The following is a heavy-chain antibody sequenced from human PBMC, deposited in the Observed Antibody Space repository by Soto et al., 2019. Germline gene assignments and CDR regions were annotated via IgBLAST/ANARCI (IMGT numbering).Heavy chain of an antibody. D-gene: IGHD1-1*01. Sequence: QVQLVQSGAEVKKPGSSVKVSCKASGGTFSSYAISWVRQAPGQGLEWMGGIIPIFGTANYAQKFQGRVTITADESTSKAYRGGSSLRSEDTAVYYWAGERNGNYYYGMDVWGQGTTVTVSS. CDR3: AGERNGNYYYGMDV. J-gene: IGHJ6*02. CDR2: IIPIFGTA. CDR1: GGTFSSYA. V-gene: IGHV1-69*01.